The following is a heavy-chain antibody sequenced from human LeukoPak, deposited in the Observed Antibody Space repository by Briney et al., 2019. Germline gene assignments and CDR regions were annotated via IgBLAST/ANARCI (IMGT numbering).Heavy chain of an antibody. D-gene: IGHD6-19*01. CDR1: GGSISSGSYY. CDR3: ARDRGSGWYLGAFDI. Sequence: SETLSLTCTVSGGSISSGSYYWSWIRQPAGKGLEWIGRIYTSGSTNYNPSLKSRVTISVDTSKNQFSLKLSSVTAADTAVYYCARDRGSGWYLGAFDIWGQGTMVTVSS. J-gene: IGHJ3*02. CDR2: IYTSGST. V-gene: IGHV4-61*02.